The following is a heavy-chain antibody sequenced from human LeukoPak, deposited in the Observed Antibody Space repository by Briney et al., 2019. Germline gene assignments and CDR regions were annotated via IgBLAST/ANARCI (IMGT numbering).Heavy chain of an antibody. D-gene: IGHD6-6*01. Sequence: SETLSLTCAVYGGSFSGYYWGWIRQPPGKGLEWIGSIYYSGSTYYNPSLKSRVTISVDTSKNLFSLNLTSVTAADTAVYYCARAMSIAARLQTIFDYWGQGTLVTVSS. V-gene: IGHV4-34*01. CDR3: ARAMSIAARLQTIFDY. CDR2: IYYSGST. J-gene: IGHJ4*02. CDR1: GGSFSGYY.